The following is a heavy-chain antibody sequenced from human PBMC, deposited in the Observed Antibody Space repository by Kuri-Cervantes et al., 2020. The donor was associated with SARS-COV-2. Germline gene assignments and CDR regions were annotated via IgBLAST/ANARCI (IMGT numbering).Heavy chain of an antibody. CDR1: GYTFTDYY. J-gene: IGHJ4*02. CDR3: SSLDAGTDY. CDR2: INPNSGST. V-gene: IGHV1-46*03. Sequence: ASVKVSCMASGYTFTDYYMHWVRQAPGQGLEWMGVINPNSGSTTYAQKFQGRLTMTRNTSTSTVYMDLSTLRSEDTAVYYCSSLDAGTDYWGQGTLVTVSS. D-gene: IGHD1-26*01.